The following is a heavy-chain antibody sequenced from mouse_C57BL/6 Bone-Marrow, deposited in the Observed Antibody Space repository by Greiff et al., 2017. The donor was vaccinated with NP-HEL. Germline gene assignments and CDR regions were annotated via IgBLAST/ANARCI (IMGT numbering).Heavy chain of an antibody. CDR2: INPYNGGT. D-gene: IGHD2-14*01. J-gene: IGHJ3*01. CDR3: ARGRYPWFAY. V-gene: IGHV1-19*01. CDR1: GYTFTDYY. Sequence: EVQLQQSGPVLVKPGASVKMSCKASGYTFTDYYMNWVKQSHGKGLEWIGVINPYNGGTSYNQKFKGKATLTVDKSSSTAYMELNSLTSEDSAVYYCARGRYPWFAYWGQGTLVTVSA.